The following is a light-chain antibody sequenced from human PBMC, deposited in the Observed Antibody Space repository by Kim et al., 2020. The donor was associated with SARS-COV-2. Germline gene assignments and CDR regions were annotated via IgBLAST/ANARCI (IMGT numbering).Light chain of an antibody. CDR2: YDS. CDR1: NIGGQS. V-gene: IGLV3-21*03. Sequence: APGKTARITCGGNNIGGQSVHWYQQKPGQAPVLVVLYDSDRPSGIPERISGSKAGNTATLTISGVEAGDEADYYCQVWDSGSDHWVFGGGTKLTVL. CDR3: QVWDSGSDHWV. J-gene: IGLJ3*02.